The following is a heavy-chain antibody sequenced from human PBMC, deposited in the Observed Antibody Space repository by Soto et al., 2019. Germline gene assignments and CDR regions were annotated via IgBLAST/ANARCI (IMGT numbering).Heavy chain of an antibody. J-gene: IGHJ4*02. CDR3: ARDGAPPY. D-gene: IGHD2-15*01. Sequence: DSVKGRFTISRDNSKNTVYLQMNSLRAEDTAVYYCARDGAPPYWGQATLVTVSS. V-gene: IGHV3-30*01.